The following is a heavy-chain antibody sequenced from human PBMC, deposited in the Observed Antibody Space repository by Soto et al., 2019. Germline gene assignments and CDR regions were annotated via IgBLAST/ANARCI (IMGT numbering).Heavy chain of an antibody. CDR1: GFTVSSNY. CDR2: IYSGGST. Sequence: EVQLVESGGGLVQPGGSLRLSCAASGFTVSSNYMSWVRQAPGKGLEWVSVIYSGGSTYYADSVKGRFTISRHNSKNTRYLQMNSLRAEDTAVYYCARGIAAAGTEYFQHWGQGTLVTVSS. V-gene: IGHV3-53*04. D-gene: IGHD6-13*01. CDR3: ARGIAAAGTEYFQH. J-gene: IGHJ1*01.